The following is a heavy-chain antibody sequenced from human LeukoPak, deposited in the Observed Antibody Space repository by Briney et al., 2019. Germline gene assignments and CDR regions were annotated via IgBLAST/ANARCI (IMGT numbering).Heavy chain of an antibody. CDR3: ARGMEMATTDYYYYYGMDV. CDR1: GFTFSSYA. Sequence: PGGSLRLSCAASGFTFSSYAMHWVRQAPGKGLEYVSAISSNGGSTYYENSVKGRFTISRDNSKNTLYLQMGSLRAEDMAVYYCARGMEMATTDYYYYYGMDVWGQGTTVTVSS. D-gene: IGHD5-24*01. J-gene: IGHJ6*02. CDR2: ISSNGGST. V-gene: IGHV3-64*01.